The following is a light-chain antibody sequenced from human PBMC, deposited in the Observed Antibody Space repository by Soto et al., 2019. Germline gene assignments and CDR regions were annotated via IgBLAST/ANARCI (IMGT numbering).Light chain of an antibody. CDR1: SSDVGAYNY. V-gene: IGLV2-8*01. J-gene: IGLJ3*02. Sequence: QSALTQPPSASGSPGQSVTISCTGTSSDVGAYNYVSWYQQHPGKAPKVLIFEVSKRPSGVPDRFTGSKSGNTASLTVYGLQAEGEADYYCCSYAGSTNLGVFGGGTKLTVL. CDR2: EVS. CDR3: CSYAGSTNLGV.